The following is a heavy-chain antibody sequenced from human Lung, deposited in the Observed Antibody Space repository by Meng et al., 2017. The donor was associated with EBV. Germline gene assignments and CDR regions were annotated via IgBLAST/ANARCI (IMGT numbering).Heavy chain of an antibody. CDR3: ARGLNFDP. V-gene: IGHV7-4-1*02. D-gene: IGHD2/OR15-2a*01. CDR1: GYTFTTST. CDR2: ISTNTGTP. Sequence: QLVQPGSQLQYPGPSRKVSCKASGYTFTTSTITSVRQSHGRGLDWMGLISTNTGTPTYTQGFTGRFVFSLYSSVSTAYLQISSLKADDTAVYYCARGLNFDPWGQGTLVTVSS. J-gene: IGHJ5*02.